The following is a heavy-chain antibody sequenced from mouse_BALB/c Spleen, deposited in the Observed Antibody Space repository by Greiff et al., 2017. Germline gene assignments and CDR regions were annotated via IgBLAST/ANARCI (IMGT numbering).Heavy chain of an antibody. Sequence: EVQLVESGPGLVKPSQSLSLTCTVTGYSITSDYAWNWIRQFPGNKLEWMGYISYSGSTSYNPSLKSRISITRDTSKNQFFLQLNSVTTEDTATYYCARERYGYFDYWGQGTTLTVSS. CDR1: GYSITSDYA. J-gene: IGHJ2*01. D-gene: IGHD2-10*02. CDR3: ARERYGYFDY. CDR2: ISYSGST. V-gene: IGHV3-2*02.